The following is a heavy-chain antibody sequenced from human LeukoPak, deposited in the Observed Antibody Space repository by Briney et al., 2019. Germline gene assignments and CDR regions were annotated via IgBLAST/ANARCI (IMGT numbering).Heavy chain of an antibody. CDR1: GFSFHYYA. Sequence: GGSLRLSCAASGFSFHYYAMHWVRQAPGKGLEWVAVISYDGTNEYYADSVKGRLTISRDNSKNTLYMQMNSLRPEDTAVYYCVRPIDNSSGSYYFPYWGQGTLVTVSS. V-gene: IGHV3-30-3*01. CDR2: ISYDGTNE. CDR3: VRPIDNSSGSYYFPY. D-gene: IGHD3-10*01. J-gene: IGHJ4*02.